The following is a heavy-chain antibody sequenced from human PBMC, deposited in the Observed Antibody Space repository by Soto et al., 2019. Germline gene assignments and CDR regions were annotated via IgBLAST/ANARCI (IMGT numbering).Heavy chain of an antibody. CDR2: IYYSGST. CDR3: ARGGRDGYPVDP. J-gene: IGHJ5*02. D-gene: IGHD5-12*01. Sequence: SETLSLTCTVSGGSISSGGYYWSWIRQHPGKGLEWIGYIYYSGSTYYNPSLKSRVTISVDTSKNQFSLKLSSVTAADTAVYYCARGGRDGYPVDPWGQGTLVTVSS. CDR1: GGSISSGGYY. V-gene: IGHV4-31*03.